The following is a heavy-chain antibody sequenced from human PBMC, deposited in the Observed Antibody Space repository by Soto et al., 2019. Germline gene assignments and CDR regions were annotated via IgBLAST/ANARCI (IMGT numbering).Heavy chain of an antibody. CDR1: GGTFSSYA. CDR3: ARDLLTTVTTE. CDR2: ITTIFGTA. Sequence: QVQLVQSGAEVKKPGSSVKVSCKASGGTFSSYAISWVRQAPGQGLECMGGITTIFGTAHYAQKFQGRVTIPAEESTSTADMELSSLRSEDTAVYYCARDLLTTVTTEWGQGTLVTVSS. J-gene: IGHJ4*02. D-gene: IGHD4-17*01. V-gene: IGHV1-69*12.